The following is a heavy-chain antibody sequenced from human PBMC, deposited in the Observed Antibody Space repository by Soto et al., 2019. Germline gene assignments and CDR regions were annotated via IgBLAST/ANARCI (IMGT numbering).Heavy chain of an antibody. V-gene: IGHV4-59*01. CDR2: IYYSGST. CDR1: GGSISSYY. Sequence: SETLSLTCTVSGGSISSYYWSWIRQPPGKGLEWIGYIYYSGSTNYNPSLKSRVTISVDTSKNQFSLKLSSVTAADTAVYYCARAPGFYDSSGYRFDYWGQGTLVTVSS. J-gene: IGHJ4*02. CDR3: ARAPGFYDSSGYRFDY. D-gene: IGHD3-22*01.